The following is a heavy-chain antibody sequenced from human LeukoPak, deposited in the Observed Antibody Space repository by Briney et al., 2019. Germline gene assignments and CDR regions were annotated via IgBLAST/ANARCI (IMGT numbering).Heavy chain of an antibody. V-gene: IGHV1-2*02. D-gene: IGHD3-16*01. CDR3: TPHRDRGGGF. CDR2: ISPESGDT. CDR1: GYTFIDNY. J-gene: IGHJ4*02. Sequence: ASVKVSCKASGYTFIDNYMHWVRQAPGQGLEWMGWISPESGDTRYAQKFQGRVTMTRDTSITTAYMELSRLTSDDTAVYYCTPHRDRGGGFWGQGTLVTVSS.